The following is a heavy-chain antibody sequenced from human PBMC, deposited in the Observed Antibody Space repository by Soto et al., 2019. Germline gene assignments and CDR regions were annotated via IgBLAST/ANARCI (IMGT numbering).Heavy chain of an antibody. CDR1: GYSFTDYH. D-gene: IGHD2-8*01. V-gene: IGHV1-2*04. CDR2: INPKSGGT. Sequence: ATVKVSCKASGYSFTDYHIHWVRQAPGQGLEWLGRINPKSGGTSTAQKFQGWVTMTTDTSISTASMELTRLTSDDTAIYYCARGDSTDCSNGVCSFFYNHDMDVWGQGTTVTVSS. CDR3: ARGDSTDCSNGVCSFFYNHDMDV. J-gene: IGHJ6*02.